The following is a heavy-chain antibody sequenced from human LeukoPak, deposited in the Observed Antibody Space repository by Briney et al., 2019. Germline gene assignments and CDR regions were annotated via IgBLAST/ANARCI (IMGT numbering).Heavy chain of an antibody. CDR1: GFTFSNYG. CDR2: IWYDGSNK. J-gene: IGHJ4*02. D-gene: IGHD6-19*01. V-gene: IGHV3-33*03. CDR3: AKDNRRHYTSGPNPDSLH. Sequence: PGGSLRLSCAASGFTFSNYGMHWVRQAPGKGLEWVAVIWYDGSNKYYADSVKGRFTISRDNAKNSLYLQMNSLRVEDTAFYYCAKDNRRHYTSGPNPDSLHWGQGALVTVSS.